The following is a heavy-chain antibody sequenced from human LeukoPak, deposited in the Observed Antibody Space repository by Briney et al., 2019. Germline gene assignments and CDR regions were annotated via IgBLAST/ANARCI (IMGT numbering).Heavy chain of an antibody. CDR2: ICYDGSNK. V-gene: IGHV3-33*01. CDR3: ARDGAGLDYGDYGIYGMDV. Sequence: GSLRLSCAASGFTFSSYGMHWVRQAPGKGLEGVAVICYDGSNKYYADSVKGGFTISRDNSKNTLYLQMNSLRAEDTAVYYCARDGAGLDYGDYGIYGMDVWGQGTTVTVSS. J-gene: IGHJ6*02. CDR1: GFTFSSYG. D-gene: IGHD4-17*01.